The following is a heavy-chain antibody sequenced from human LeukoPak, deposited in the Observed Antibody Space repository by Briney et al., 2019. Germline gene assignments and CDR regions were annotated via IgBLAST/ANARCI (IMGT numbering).Heavy chain of an antibody. CDR3: ARDLVRYGDHTYYYYMDV. CDR2: INSDGINT. J-gene: IGHJ6*03. D-gene: IGHD4-17*01. CDR1: GFTFSNYW. Sequence: GGSLRHSCAASGFTFSNYWMHWVRQAPGKGLVWVSRINSDGINTSYADSVKGRFTISRDNAKNSLYLQMNSLRAEDTAVYYCARDLVRYGDHTYYYYMDVWGKGTTVTVSS. V-gene: IGHV3-74*01.